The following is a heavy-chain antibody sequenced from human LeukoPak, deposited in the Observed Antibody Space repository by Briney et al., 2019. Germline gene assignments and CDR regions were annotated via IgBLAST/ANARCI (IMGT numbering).Heavy chain of an antibody. V-gene: IGHV4-34*01. CDR2: IYYSGST. D-gene: IGHD5-24*01. Sequence: SETLSLTCAVYGGSFSGYYWSWIRQPPGKGLEWIGSIYYSGSTYYNPSLKSRVTISVDTSKNQFSLKLSSVTAADTAVYYCARDRRDGYNRYYYYMDVWGKGTTVTVSS. J-gene: IGHJ6*03. CDR1: GGSFSGYY. CDR3: ARDRRDGYNRYYYYMDV.